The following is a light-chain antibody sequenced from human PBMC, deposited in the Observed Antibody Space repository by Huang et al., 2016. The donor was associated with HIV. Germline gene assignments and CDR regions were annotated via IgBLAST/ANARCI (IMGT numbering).Light chain of an antibody. CDR3: QQSYTTPRGVT. CDR2: AAS. V-gene: IGKV1-39*01. CDR1: QSIINY. J-gene: IGKJ3*01. Sequence: IQMSQSPSSLSASVGDRVTITCRASQSIINYLNWYQQKPGKAPQLLIYAASSLQSGVPSRFRGSGSGTDFTLTISSLQPEDFATYYCQQSYTTPRGVTFGPGTKVEIK.